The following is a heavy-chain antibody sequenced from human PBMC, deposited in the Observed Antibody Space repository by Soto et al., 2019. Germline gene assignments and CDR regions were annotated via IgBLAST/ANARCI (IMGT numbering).Heavy chain of an antibody. CDR3: ARGGQQVVSFDY. J-gene: IGHJ4*02. D-gene: IGHD6-6*01. CDR2: IIPALGAA. Sequence: QVHLVQSGAEVKKPGSSVKVSYKTSGGTISTYVINWVRQAPGQGLEWMGRIIPALGAADYAQKFQDRLTITADKSTSTAYMELSSLRSDDTAVYYCARGGQQVVSFDYWGQGTLVAVSS. CDR1: GGTISTYV. V-gene: IGHV1-69*08.